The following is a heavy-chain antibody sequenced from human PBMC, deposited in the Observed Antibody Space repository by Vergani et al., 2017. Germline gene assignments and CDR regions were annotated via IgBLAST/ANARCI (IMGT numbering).Heavy chain of an antibody. D-gene: IGHD6-19*01. J-gene: IGHJ4*02. Sequence: EVQLVESGGGLVQPGGSLRLSCAASGFTFSSYEMNWVRQAPGKGLEWVSYISSSGSTIYYADSVKGRFTISRDNAKNSLYLQMSSLRAEDTAVYYCASVGSGWSRERLWGQGTLVTVSS. V-gene: IGHV3-48*03. CDR1: GFTFSSYE. CDR3: ASVGSGWSRERL. CDR2: ISSSGSTI.